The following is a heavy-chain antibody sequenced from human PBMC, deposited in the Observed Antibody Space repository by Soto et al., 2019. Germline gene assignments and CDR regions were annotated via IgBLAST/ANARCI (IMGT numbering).Heavy chain of an antibody. CDR3: AVVRGAAVTGYYFDY. V-gene: IGHV1-3*04. D-gene: IGHD6-13*01. CDR1: GYTFTSYS. J-gene: IGHJ4*02. CDR2: INTGSGIT. Sequence: GASVKVSCKGSGYTFTSYSIHWVRRAPGQSLEWMGWINTGSGITRYSQRFQGRVTITRDTSASTAYMELTSLRSEDTAIYYCAVVRGAAVTGYYFDYWGQGILVTVSS.